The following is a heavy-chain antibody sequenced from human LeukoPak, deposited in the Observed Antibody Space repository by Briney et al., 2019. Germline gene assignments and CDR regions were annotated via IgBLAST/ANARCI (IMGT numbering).Heavy chain of an antibody. V-gene: IGHV3-73*01. Sequence: GGSLRLSCAASGFTFSDSAMHWVRQASGKGLEWVGRIRSKSNNYETAYGESVKGRVTISRDDSRNTAYLQMNSLRAEDTAVYYCARDRWSASGSSWYDYWGQGTQVTVSS. D-gene: IGHD6-13*01. CDR2: IRSKSNNYET. J-gene: IGHJ4*02. CDR3: ARDRWSASGSSWYDY. CDR1: GFTFSDSA.